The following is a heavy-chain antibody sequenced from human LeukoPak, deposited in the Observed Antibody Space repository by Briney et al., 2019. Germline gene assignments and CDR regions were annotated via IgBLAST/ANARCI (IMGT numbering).Heavy chain of an antibody. CDR3: ARQGGLLWFGELYNWFGR. Sequence: ASVKVSCKASGHTFTSYAMHWVRQAPGQRLEWMGWINAGNGNTKYSQKFQGRVTITRDTSASTAYMELSSLRSEDTAVYYCARQGGLLWFGELYNWFGRWGQGTLVTVSS. D-gene: IGHD3-10*01. CDR1: GHTFTSYA. CDR2: INAGNGNT. J-gene: IGHJ5*02. V-gene: IGHV1-3*01.